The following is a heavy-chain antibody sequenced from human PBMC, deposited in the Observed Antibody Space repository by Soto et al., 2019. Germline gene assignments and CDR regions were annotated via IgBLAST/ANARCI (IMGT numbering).Heavy chain of an antibody. D-gene: IGHD6-13*01. CDR1: GGSISSSSYY. Sequence: QLQLQESGPGLVKPSETLSLTCTVSGGSISSSSYYWGWIRQPPGKGLEWIGSMYYSGSTYYNPSLKSRVTISVDTSKNQFSLKLSSVTAADTAVYYCARFRRPGVYGGAKYYFDYWGQGTLVTVSS. CDR2: MYYSGST. J-gene: IGHJ4*02. V-gene: IGHV4-39*01. CDR3: ARFRRPGVYGGAKYYFDY.